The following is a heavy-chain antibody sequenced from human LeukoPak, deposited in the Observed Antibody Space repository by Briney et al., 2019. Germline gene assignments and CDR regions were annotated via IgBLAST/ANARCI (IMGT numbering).Heavy chain of an antibody. D-gene: IGHD3-9*01. J-gene: IGHJ5*02. V-gene: IGHV1-18*01. CDR2: VSSYNGDT. CDR1: GYTFTSYG. Sequence: ASVKVSCKASGYTFTSYGISWVRQAPGQGLEWMGWVSSYNGDTNYAQKFQDRVTMSTDTSTSTAYMELRSLRLDDTAIYYCAKDWHILTGRNCFDPWGQGTLVTVSS. CDR3: AKDWHILTGRNCFDP.